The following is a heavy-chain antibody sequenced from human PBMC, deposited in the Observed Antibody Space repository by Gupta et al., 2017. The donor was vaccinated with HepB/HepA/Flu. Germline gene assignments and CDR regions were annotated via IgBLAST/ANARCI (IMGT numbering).Heavy chain of an antibody. D-gene: IGHD6-6*01. CDR1: GFSLSTSGVG. CDR2: IYWDDDK. CDR3: AHAPYSSSSRNPRVPFDY. V-gene: IGHV2-5*02. J-gene: IGHJ4*02. Sequence: QITLKESGPTLVKPTQTLTLTCTFSGFSLSTSGVGVGWIRQPPGKALEWLALIYWDDDKRYSPSLKSRLTITKDTSKNQVVITMTNMDPVETATYYCAHAPYSSSSRNPRVPFDYWGQGTLVTVSS.